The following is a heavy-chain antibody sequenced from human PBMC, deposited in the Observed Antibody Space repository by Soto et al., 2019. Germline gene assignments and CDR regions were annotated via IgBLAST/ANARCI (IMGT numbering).Heavy chain of an antibody. CDR1: GFTFSSYA. J-gene: IGHJ4*02. Sequence: GGSLRLSCAASGFTFSSYAMNWVRQAPGKGLEWVSGVSGSGGGGYYADSVKGRFTISRDSSKNTLYLQMNSLRAEDTAVYYCAKTISPRSSWHNPIDYWGQGALVTVSS. D-gene: IGHD6-13*01. V-gene: IGHV3-23*01. CDR3: AKTISPRSSWHNPIDY. CDR2: VSGSGGGG.